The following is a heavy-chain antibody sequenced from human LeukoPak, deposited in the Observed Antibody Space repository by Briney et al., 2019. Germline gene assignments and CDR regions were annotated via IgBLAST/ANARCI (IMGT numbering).Heavy chain of an antibody. D-gene: IGHD2-15*01. V-gene: IGHV1-2*02. Sequence: ASVKVSCKASGYTFTGYYMHWVRQAPGQGLEWMGWINPDSGGTNYAQKFQGRVTMTRDTSISTAYMELSRLRSDDTAVYYCVRALVVARGGWFDPWGQGTLVTVSS. J-gene: IGHJ5*02. CDR2: INPDSGGT. CDR1: GYTFTGYY. CDR3: VRALVVARGGWFDP.